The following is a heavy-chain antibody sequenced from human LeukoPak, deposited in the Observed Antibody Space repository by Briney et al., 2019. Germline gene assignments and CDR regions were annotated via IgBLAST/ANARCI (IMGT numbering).Heavy chain of an antibody. CDR1: GGSFSNYA. V-gene: IGHV1-69*01. CDR3: ARGPPPYTEGDLFYYYGLDV. CDR2: IVPIRSTT. Sequence: ASVKVSCKASGGSFSNYAISWVRQAPAQGLEWMGGIVPIRSTTNYARKFQGRVTMTAGETTSTAYIELSSLRSDDTAVYYCARGPPPYTEGDLFYYYGLDVWGQGTTVTVSS. J-gene: IGHJ6*02. D-gene: IGHD3-16*01.